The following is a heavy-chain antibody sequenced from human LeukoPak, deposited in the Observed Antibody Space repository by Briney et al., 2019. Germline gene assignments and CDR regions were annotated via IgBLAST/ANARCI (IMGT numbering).Heavy chain of an antibody. CDR2: ISGSGGST. J-gene: IGHJ4*02. Sequence: PGGSLRLSCAASGFTFDDYAMHWVRQAPGKGLEWVSGISGSGGSTYYADSVKGRFTISRDNSKNTLYLQMNSLRAEDTAVYYCAKDGEIAAAGLFDYWGQGTLVTVSS. CDR3: AKDGEIAAAGLFDY. V-gene: IGHV3-23*01. CDR1: GFTFDDYA. D-gene: IGHD6-13*01.